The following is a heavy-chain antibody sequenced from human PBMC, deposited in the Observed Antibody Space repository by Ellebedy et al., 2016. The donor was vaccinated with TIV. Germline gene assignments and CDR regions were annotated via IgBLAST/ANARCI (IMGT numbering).Heavy chain of an antibody. Sequence: GESLKISXAASGFTFSSYGMHWVRQAPGKGLEWVAVISYDGSNKYYADSVKGRFTISRDNSKNTLYLQMNSLRAEDTAVYYCARVGYDFWSGYYSCMDVWGQGTTVTVSS. D-gene: IGHD3-3*01. V-gene: IGHV3-30*03. J-gene: IGHJ6*02. CDR3: ARVGYDFWSGYYSCMDV. CDR2: ISYDGSNK. CDR1: GFTFSSYG.